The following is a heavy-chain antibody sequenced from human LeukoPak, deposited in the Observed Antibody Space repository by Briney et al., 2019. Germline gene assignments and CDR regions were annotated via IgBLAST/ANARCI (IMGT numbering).Heavy chain of an antibody. J-gene: IGHJ4*02. D-gene: IGHD3-3*01. V-gene: IGHV3-9*01. CDR3: AKANYDFWSGPYFDY. CDR2: ISWNSGSI. Sequence: GGSLRLSCAASGFTFDDYAMHWVRHAPGKGLEWVSGISWNSGSIGYADSVKGRFTISRDNAKNSLYLQMNSLRAEDTALYYCAKANYDFWSGPYFDYWGQGTLVTVSS. CDR1: GFTFDDYA.